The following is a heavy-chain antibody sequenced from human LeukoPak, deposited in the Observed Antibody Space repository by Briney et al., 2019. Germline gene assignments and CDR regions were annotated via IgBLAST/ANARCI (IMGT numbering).Heavy chain of an antibody. D-gene: IGHD6-13*01. J-gene: IGHJ6*02. V-gene: IGHV3-23*01. CDR1: GFSFSRYA. CDR3: AKEGYSSSWYEVAYYYYGMDV. Sequence: GGSLRLACAASGFSFSRYAMSWVRQAPGKGLEWVSAISGSGGSTYYADSVKGRFTISRDNSKNTLYLQMNSLRAEDTAVYYCAKEGYSSSWYEVAYYYYGMDVWGQGTTVTVSS. CDR2: ISGSGGST.